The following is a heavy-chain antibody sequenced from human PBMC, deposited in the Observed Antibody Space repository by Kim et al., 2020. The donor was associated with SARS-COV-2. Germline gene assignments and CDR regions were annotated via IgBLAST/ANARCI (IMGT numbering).Heavy chain of an antibody. J-gene: IGHJ4*02. CDR3: ARVNWNDVVKVDY. CDR2: IYYSGST. CDR1: GGSISSYY. V-gene: IGHV4-59*01. D-gene: IGHD1-1*01. Sequence: SETLSLTCTVSGGSISSYYWSWIRQPPGKGLEWIGYIYYSGSTNYNPSLKSRVTISVDTSKNQFSLKLSSVTAADTAVYYCARVNWNDVVKVDYWGQGTLVTVSS.